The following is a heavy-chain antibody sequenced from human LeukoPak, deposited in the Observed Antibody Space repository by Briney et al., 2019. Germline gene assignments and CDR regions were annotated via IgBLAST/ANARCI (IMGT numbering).Heavy chain of an antibody. CDR2: MYPNSGNT. V-gene: IGHV1-8*03. CDR3: ARGNDGLYYYYYYMDV. Sequence: GASVKVSCKASGYTFTSYDINWVRQATGQGLEWMGWMYPNSGNTGYAQKFQGRVTITRNTSISTAYMELSSLRSEDTAVYYCARGNDGLYYYYYYMDVWGKGTTVTVSS. CDR1: GYTFTSYD. D-gene: IGHD1-1*01. J-gene: IGHJ6*03.